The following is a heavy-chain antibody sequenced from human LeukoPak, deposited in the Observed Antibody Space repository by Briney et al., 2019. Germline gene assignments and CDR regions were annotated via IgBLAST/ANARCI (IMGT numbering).Heavy chain of an antibody. CDR1: GFTFSSYE. V-gene: IGHV3-48*03. CDR2: ISSSGSTI. D-gene: IGHD3-22*01. J-gene: IGHJ4*02. Sequence: GGSLRLSCAASGFTFSSYEMNWVRQAPGKGLEWVSYISSSGSTIYYADSGKGRFTISRDNAKNSLYLQMNSLRAEDTAVYYCARVASEIVVVTRRSWGQGTLVTVSS. CDR3: ARVASEIVVVTRRS.